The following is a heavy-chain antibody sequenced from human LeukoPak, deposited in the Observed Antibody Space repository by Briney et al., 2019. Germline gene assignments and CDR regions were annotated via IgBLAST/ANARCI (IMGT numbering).Heavy chain of an antibody. D-gene: IGHD6-6*01. Sequence: ASVKVSCKASGYTFTSYDINWVRQATGQGLEWMGWMNPNSGNTGYAQKFQGRVTMTRNTSISTVYMELSSPRSEDTAVYYCARDLEKQLVAFDYWGQGTLVTVSS. CDR2: MNPNSGNT. J-gene: IGHJ4*02. CDR1: GYTFTSYD. V-gene: IGHV1-8*01. CDR3: ARDLEKQLVAFDY.